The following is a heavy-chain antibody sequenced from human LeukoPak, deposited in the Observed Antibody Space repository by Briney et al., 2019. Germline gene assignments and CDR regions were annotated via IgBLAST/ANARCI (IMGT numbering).Heavy chain of an antibody. J-gene: IGHJ3*02. CDR2: IYPGDSDT. V-gene: IGHV5-51*01. CDR3: ARRLPAPEAFDI. Sequence: GESLKISCKGSGYSFTTYWIGWVRQMPGKGLEWMGIIYPGDSDTRYSPSFQGQVIISADKSISTAYLQWSSLKASDAAIYYCARRLPAPEAFDIWGQGTMVTVSS. CDR1: GYSFTTYW. D-gene: IGHD2-2*01.